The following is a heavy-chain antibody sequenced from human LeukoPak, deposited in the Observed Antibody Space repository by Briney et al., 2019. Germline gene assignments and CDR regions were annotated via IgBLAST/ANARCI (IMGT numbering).Heavy chain of an antibody. Sequence: SETLSLTCTVSGGSISSYYWSWIRQPPGKGLEWIGYIYYSGSTNYNPSLKSRVTISVDTSKNQFSLKLSSVTAADTAVYYRATFRDGYNLFDYWGQGTLVTVSS. D-gene: IGHD5-24*01. CDR2: IYYSGST. V-gene: IGHV4-59*08. CDR3: ATFRDGYNLFDY. CDR1: GGSISSYY. J-gene: IGHJ4*02.